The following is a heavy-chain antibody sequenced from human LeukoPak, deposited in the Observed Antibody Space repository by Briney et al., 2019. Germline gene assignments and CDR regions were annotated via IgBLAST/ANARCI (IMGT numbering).Heavy chain of an antibody. Sequence: PSGTLSLTCTVSGGSISSSSYYWGWIRQPPGKGLEWIGSIYYSGSTYYNPSLKSRVTISVDTSKNQFSLKLSSVTAADTAVYYCARALLWFGPPAYMDVWGKGTTVTVSS. CDR2: IYYSGST. D-gene: IGHD3-10*01. CDR1: GGSISSSSYY. V-gene: IGHV4-39*07. J-gene: IGHJ6*03. CDR3: ARALLWFGPPAYMDV.